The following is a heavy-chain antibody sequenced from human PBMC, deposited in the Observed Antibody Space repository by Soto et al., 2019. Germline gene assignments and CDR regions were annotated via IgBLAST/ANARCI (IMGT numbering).Heavy chain of an antibody. CDR2: IIPMFGTA. J-gene: IGHJ4*02. D-gene: IGHD3-22*01. CDR3: AGQFHYESSGYYYAH. CDR1: GGTFSRYA. V-gene: IGHV1-69*01. Sequence: QVQLVQSGAEVKKPGSSVKVSCKASGGTFSRYAISWVRQAPGQGLEWMGGIIPMFGTANYAQKYQGRVTITADESTSTCNMELSGLRAEDTAVYYCAGQFHYESSGYYYAHWGQGTLVTVSS.